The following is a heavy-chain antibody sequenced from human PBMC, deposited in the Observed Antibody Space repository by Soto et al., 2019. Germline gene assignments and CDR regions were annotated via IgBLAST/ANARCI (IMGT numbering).Heavy chain of an antibody. CDR1: GGSISSYY. V-gene: IGHV4-59*01. Sequence: SETLSLTCTVSGGSISSYYWSWIRQPPGKGLEWIGYIYYSGSTNYNPSLKSRVTISVDTSKNQFSLKLSSVTAADTAVYYCASSTGDGYNPYYFDYWGRGTLVTVSS. CDR2: IYYSGST. CDR3: ASSTGDGYNPYYFDY. J-gene: IGHJ4*02. D-gene: IGHD5-12*01.